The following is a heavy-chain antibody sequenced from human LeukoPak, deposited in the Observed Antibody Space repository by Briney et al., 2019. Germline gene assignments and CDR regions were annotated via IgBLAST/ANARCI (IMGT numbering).Heavy chain of an antibody. CDR1: GYSISSGDY. CDR3: ARNLTVPRHDAFDI. CDR2: IYHSGST. Sequence: SSETLSLTCAVSGYSISSGDYWGWIRQPPGKGLEWIGSIYHSGSTYYNPSLKSRVTISVDTSKNQFSLKLSSVTAADTAVYYCARNLTVPRHDAFDIWGKGTMVTVSS. D-gene: IGHD6-6*01. V-gene: IGHV4-38-2*01. J-gene: IGHJ3*02.